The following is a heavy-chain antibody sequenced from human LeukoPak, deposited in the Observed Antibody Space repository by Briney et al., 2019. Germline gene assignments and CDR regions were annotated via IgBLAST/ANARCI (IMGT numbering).Heavy chain of an antibody. D-gene: IGHD2-21*02. V-gene: IGHV3-23*01. CDR2: ISGSGGST. CDR3: AKIRCGGDCLSYYYYYGMDV. CDR1: GFNFSSYA. J-gene: IGHJ6*02. Sequence: GGSLRLSCAASGFNFSSYAMSWVRQAPGKGLEWVSAISGSGGSTYYADSVKGRFTISRDNSKNTLYLQMNSLRAEDTAVYYCAKIRCGGDCLSYYYYYGMDVWGQGTTVTVSS.